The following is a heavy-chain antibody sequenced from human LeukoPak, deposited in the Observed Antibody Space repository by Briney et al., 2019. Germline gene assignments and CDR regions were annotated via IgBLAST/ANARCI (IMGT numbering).Heavy chain of an antibody. CDR2: IYYSGST. V-gene: IGHV4-38-2*02. CDR1: GYSISSSYY. J-gene: IGHJ4*02. Sequence: SETLSLTCTVSGYSISSSYYGGGIHQPPGKGLEWIGSIYYSGSTYYNPSLKSRVTISVDTSKNQFSLKLSSVTAADTAVYYCARATAVAQGGGLVYWGQGTLVTVSS. CDR3: ARATAVAQGGGLVY. D-gene: IGHD6-19*01.